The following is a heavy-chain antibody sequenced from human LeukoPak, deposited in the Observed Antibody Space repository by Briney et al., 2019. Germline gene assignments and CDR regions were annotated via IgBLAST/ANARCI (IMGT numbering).Heavy chain of an antibody. Sequence: ASVKVSCKASGYTFTSYYMHWVRQAPGQGLEWMGIINPSGGSTSYAQKFQGRVTMTRDMSTSTVYMELSSLRSEDTAVYYCARESIAAAGALDWGQGTLVTVSS. D-gene: IGHD6-13*01. CDR2: INPSGGST. CDR1: GYTFTSYY. J-gene: IGHJ4*02. V-gene: IGHV1-46*01. CDR3: ARESIAAAGALD.